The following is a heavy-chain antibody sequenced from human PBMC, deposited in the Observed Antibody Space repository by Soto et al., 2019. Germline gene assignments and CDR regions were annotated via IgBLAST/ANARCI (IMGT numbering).Heavy chain of an antibody. Sequence: GGSLRLSCAASGFTFSSYGMHWVRQAPGKGLEWVAVISYDGSNKYYADSVKGRFTISRDNSKNTLYLQMNSLRAEDTAVYYCAKDWYYDFWSGSLPPAWGQGTLVTVSS. V-gene: IGHV3-30*18. CDR1: GFTFSSYG. J-gene: IGHJ5*02. CDR3: AKDWYYDFWSGSLPPA. D-gene: IGHD3-3*01. CDR2: ISYDGSNK.